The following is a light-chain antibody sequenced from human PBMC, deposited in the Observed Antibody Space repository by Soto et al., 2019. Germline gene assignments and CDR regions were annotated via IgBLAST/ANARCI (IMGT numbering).Light chain of an antibody. CDR3: QQYNSYCT. CDR1: QSISSW. V-gene: IGKV1-5*03. CDR2: KAS. Sequence: DSQMTQFASTLSASVGDRVTITCRASQSISSWLAWYQQKPGKAPKLLIYKASSLESGVPSRFSGSGSGTEFTLTISSLQPDDFATYYCQQYNSYCTFGQGTKVDIK. J-gene: IGKJ1*01.